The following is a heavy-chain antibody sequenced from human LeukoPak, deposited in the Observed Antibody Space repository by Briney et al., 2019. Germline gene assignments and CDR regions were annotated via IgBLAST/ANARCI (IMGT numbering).Heavy chain of an antibody. CDR3: ARRSSDSTGLWAFDY. V-gene: IGHV4-4*09. D-gene: IGHD3-22*01. Sequence: SETLSLTCTVSGGSISSYYWSWIRQPPGKGLEWIGYIFSSGSANYNPSLESRVTISLDRSRKQFSLKLRSVTAADTAVYYCARRSSDSTGLWAFDYWGQGTLVTVSS. CDR2: IFSSGSA. J-gene: IGHJ4*02. CDR1: GGSISSYY.